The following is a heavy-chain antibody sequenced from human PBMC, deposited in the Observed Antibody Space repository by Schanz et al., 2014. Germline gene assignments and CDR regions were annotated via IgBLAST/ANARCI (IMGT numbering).Heavy chain of an antibody. J-gene: IGHJ4*03. D-gene: IGHD6-13*01. CDR2: INPSGRST. Sequence: QVQLVQSGAEVKKPGASVKVSCKASGYTFTSYYMHWVRQAPGQGLEWMGIINPSGRSTSYAQKFQFTVTMARATCTSSVHMERRSLRAEDVGVCECARDGEASAGWDFWGQGTLVTVSS. V-gene: IGHV1-46*03. CDR1: GYTFTSYY. CDR3: ARDGEASAGWDF.